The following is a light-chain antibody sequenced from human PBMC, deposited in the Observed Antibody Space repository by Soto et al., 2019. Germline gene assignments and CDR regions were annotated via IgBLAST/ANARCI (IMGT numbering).Light chain of an antibody. Sequence: QAVVTQPPSASGTPGQRVTISCSGSSSNIGSNTVNWYQQLPGTAPKLLIYSNNQRPSGVPDRLSGSKSGTSASLAISGLQSEDEADYYCAAWDDSLKVVFGGGTKLTVL. J-gene: IGLJ2*01. CDR2: SNN. V-gene: IGLV1-44*01. CDR3: AAWDDSLKVV. CDR1: SSNIGSNT.